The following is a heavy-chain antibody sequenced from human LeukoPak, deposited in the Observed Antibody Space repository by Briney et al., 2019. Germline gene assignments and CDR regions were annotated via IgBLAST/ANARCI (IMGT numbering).Heavy chain of an antibody. CDR3: AREGTSTSSYDY. V-gene: IGHV3-53*01. J-gene: IGHJ4*02. CDR2: IYSGGRT. Sequence: GGSLRLSCAASGFTVSSTYMNWVRQAPGKGPEWVSVIYSGGRTYYGDSVQGRFTISRDRSKNTLYLQMNGLRTEDTAVYYCAREGTSTSSYDYWGQGTLVTVSS. CDR1: GFTVSSTY. D-gene: IGHD2-2*01.